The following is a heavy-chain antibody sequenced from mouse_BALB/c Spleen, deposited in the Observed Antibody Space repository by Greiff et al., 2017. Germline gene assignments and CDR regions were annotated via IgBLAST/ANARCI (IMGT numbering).Heavy chain of an antibody. CDR1: GFSLTSYG. V-gene: IGHV2-2*02. Sequence: QVQLKESGPGLVAPSQSLSITCTVSGFSLTSYGVHWVRQSPGKGLEWLGVIWSGGSTDYNAAFISRLSISKDNSKSQVFFKMNSLQANDTAIYYCATYRYDGDYYAMDYWGQGTSVTVSS. D-gene: IGHD2-14*01. J-gene: IGHJ4*01. CDR3: ATYRYDGDYYAMDY. CDR2: IWSGGST.